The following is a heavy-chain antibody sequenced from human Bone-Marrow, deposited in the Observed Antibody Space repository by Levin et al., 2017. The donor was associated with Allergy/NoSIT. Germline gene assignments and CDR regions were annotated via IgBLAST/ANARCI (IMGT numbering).Heavy chain of an antibody. CDR2: IIPIFGTA. Sequence: SVKVSCKASGGTFSSYAISWVRQAPGQGLEWMGGIIPIFGTANYAQKFQGRVTITADESTSTAYMELSSLRSEDTAVYYCASSIYSSTSLLWYFDYWGQGTLVTVSS. D-gene: IGHD6-13*01. CDR1: GGTFSSYA. CDR3: ASSIYSSTSLLWYFDY. J-gene: IGHJ4*02. V-gene: IGHV1-69*13.